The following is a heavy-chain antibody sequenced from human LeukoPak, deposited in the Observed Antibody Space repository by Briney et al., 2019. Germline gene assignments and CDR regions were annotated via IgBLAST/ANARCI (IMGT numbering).Heavy chain of an antibody. Sequence: ASVKVSCKSSGGIFARYALSWVRQAPGQGLEWMGWINPNSGGTNYAQKFQGRVTMTRDTSISTAYMELSRLRSDDTAVYYCARVMVRGVITSELGYWGQGTLVTVSS. D-gene: IGHD3-10*01. V-gene: IGHV1-2*02. CDR2: INPNSGGT. CDR1: GGIFARYA. J-gene: IGHJ4*02. CDR3: ARVMVRGVITSELGY.